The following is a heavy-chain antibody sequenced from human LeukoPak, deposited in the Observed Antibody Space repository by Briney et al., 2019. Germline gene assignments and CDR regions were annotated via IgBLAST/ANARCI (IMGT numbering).Heavy chain of an antibody. J-gene: IGHJ4*02. CDR1: GGSIKSSSYY. Sequence: PSETLSLTCTVSGGSIKSSSYYWGWIRQPPGKGLEWIGSIYYSGSTFYNPSLKSRLTISVDTYKNQFSLKQSTVTAADMDVYYRARHCLNAAVIFYFDYWGQGTLGTVSS. CDR2: IYYSGST. V-gene: IGHV4-39*01. D-gene: IGHD2-15*01. CDR3: ARHCLNAAVIFYFDY.